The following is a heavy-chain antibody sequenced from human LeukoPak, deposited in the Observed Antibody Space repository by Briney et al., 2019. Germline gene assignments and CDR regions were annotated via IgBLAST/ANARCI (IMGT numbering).Heavy chain of an antibody. CDR3: ARGAVRGGTNFDY. CDR2: AYYRSKWYI. Sequence: SQTLSLTCAIPGDSVSGSPAVWNWIRQSPSRGLEWLGRAYYRSKWYIDYAVSVKGRITITPDTSKNQFSLQLSSVTPEDTAVYYCARGAVRGGTNFDYWGQGTLVTVSS. J-gene: IGHJ4*02. CDR1: GDSVSGSPAV. D-gene: IGHD3-10*01. V-gene: IGHV6-1*01.